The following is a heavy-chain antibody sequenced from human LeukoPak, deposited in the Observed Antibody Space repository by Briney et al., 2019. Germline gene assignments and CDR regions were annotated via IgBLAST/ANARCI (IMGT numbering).Heavy chain of an antibody. Sequence: GGSLRLSCAASGFTFSNAWMTWVRQAPGKGLEWVANIKQDGSETYYVDSVKGRFTISRDNAKNSLYLQMNSLRAEDTAVYYCARDSGGRVYNYWGQGTLVTVSS. CDR3: ARDSGGRVYNY. CDR2: IKQDGSET. D-gene: IGHD6-13*01. CDR1: GFTFSNAW. V-gene: IGHV3-7*03. J-gene: IGHJ4*02.